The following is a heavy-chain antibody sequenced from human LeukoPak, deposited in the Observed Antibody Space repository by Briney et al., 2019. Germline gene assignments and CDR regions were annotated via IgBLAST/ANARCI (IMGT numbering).Heavy chain of an antibody. CDR2: ISYDGSNK. V-gene: IGHV3-30*03. J-gene: IGHJ4*02. CDR1: GFTFSSYG. Sequence: GGSLRLSCAASGFTFSSYGMHWVRQAPGKGLEWVAVISYDGSNKYYADSVKGRFTISRDNSKNTLYLQMNSLRAEDTAVYYCARDYDFWSGYSNTPSFDYWGQGTLVTVSS. D-gene: IGHD3-3*01. CDR3: ARDYDFWSGYSNTPSFDY.